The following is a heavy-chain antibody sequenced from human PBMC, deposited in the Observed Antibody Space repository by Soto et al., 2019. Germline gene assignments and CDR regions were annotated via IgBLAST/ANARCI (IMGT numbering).Heavy chain of an antibody. J-gene: IGHJ6*03. Sequence: SVTLSLTCTVSGGSIISSSYHWGWIRQPPGKGLEWIGSIYYSGSTYYNPSLKSRVTISVDTSKNQFSLKLSSVTAADTAVYYCVSLAGVGGATYYYHYMDVWGKGTTVTVYS. CDR3: VSLAGVGGATYYYHYMDV. CDR1: GGSIISSSYH. D-gene: IGHD1-26*01. V-gene: IGHV4-39*01. CDR2: IYYSGST.